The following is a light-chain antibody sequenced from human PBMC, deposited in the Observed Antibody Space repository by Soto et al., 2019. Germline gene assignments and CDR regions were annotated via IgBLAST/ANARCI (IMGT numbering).Light chain of an antibody. Sequence: QSVLTQPPSASGTPGQRVNISCSGSTSNIGSNYVYWYQHLPGTAPRLLIYSNKYRPSGVPDRISGSKSGTSASLAISGLRSEDEADYYCAAWDDSLSGVVFGGGTKLNVL. J-gene: IGLJ2*01. CDR1: TSNIGSNY. CDR3: AAWDDSLSGVV. CDR2: SNK. V-gene: IGLV1-47*02.